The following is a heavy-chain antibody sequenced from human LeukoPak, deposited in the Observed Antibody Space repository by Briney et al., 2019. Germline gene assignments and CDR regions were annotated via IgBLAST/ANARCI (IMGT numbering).Heavy chain of an antibody. CDR2: IYHSGST. Sequence: PSETLSLTCAVSGGSISSSNWWTWVRQPPGKGLEWIGEIYHSGSTNYNPSLKSRVTISVGKSKNQFSLKLSSVTAADTAVYYCARDHLYSSGWYVYWGQGTLVAVSS. CDR3: ARDHLYSSGWYVY. CDR1: GGSISSSNW. J-gene: IGHJ4*02. V-gene: IGHV4-4*02. D-gene: IGHD6-19*01.